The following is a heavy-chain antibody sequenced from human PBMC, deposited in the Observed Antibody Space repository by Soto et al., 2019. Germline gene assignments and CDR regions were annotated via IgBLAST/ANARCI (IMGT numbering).Heavy chain of an antibody. Sequence: ASVKVSCKASGYTFTSYGISWVRQAPGQGLEWRGWISAYNGNTNYAQKLQGRVTMTTDTSTSTACMELRSLRSDDTAVYYCAVQHYDFWSGYGAPLYFYYGMDVWGQGTTVTVSS. V-gene: IGHV1-18*01. CDR3: AVQHYDFWSGYGAPLYFYYGMDV. CDR1: GYTFTSYG. D-gene: IGHD3-3*01. CDR2: ISAYNGNT. J-gene: IGHJ6*02.